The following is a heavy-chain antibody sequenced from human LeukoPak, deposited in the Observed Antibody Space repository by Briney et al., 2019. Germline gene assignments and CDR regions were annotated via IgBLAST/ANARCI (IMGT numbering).Heavy chain of an antibody. D-gene: IGHD6-19*01. Sequence: GGSLRLSCAASGFTFSSDSMNWARQAPGKGLEWVSYISSSSFTIHYADSVKGRFTISRDNAKSSLYLQMNSLRAEDTAVYYCAKALPGYSSGWYTAYAFDIWGQGTMVTVSS. J-gene: IGHJ3*02. CDR2: ISSSSFTI. CDR3: AKALPGYSSGWYTAYAFDI. V-gene: IGHV3-48*01. CDR1: GFTFSSDS.